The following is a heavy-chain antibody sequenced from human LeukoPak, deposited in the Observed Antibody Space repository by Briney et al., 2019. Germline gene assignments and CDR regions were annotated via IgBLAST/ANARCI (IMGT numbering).Heavy chain of an antibody. CDR3: ARRGTDFDY. Sequence: PSQTRSLTCTVYGASITSSCYFCDWIRQPPGKGLEWIGTISYTRATSYNPTLKRRGTISVDTSKHKFSLQLSSVTAADTAVYYCARRGTDFDYWGQGTLVTVSS. CDR2: ISYTRAT. J-gene: IGHJ4*02. V-gene: IGHV4-39*01. D-gene: IGHD3-16*01. CDR1: GASITSSCYF.